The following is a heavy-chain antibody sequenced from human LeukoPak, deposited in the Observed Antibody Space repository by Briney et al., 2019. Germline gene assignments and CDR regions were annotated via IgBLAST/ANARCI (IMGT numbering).Heavy chain of an antibody. V-gene: IGHV3-30*04. J-gene: IGHJ4*02. CDR2: ISTDGSYK. D-gene: IGHD3-10*01. CDR3: ARSYYGSGSSQDY. Sequence: GGSLRLSCAVSGFTFSSFPFHWVRQAPGKGQKWVAAISTDGSYKYHGDSVKGRFTISRDNPMNTLYLQMNGLRPDDTAVYYCARSYYGSGSSQDYWGQGTLVTVSS. CDR1: GFTFSSFP.